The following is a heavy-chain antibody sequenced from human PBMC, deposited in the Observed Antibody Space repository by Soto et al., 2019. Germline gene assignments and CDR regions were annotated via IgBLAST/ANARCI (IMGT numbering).Heavy chain of an antibody. CDR2: ISGYGGST. CDR1: GFTFSSYA. J-gene: IGHJ4*02. V-gene: IGHV3-23*01. Sequence: EVQLLESGGGLVQPGGSLRLSCAASGFTFSSYAMSWVRQAPGKGLEWVSSISGYGGSTYYADSVKCRFTISRDNSKNSLYLQMNSLRAEDTAVYYCAKDLELEVFTAEYLDHWGQGSLVTVSS. D-gene: IGHD1-1*01. CDR3: AKDLELEVFTAEYLDH.